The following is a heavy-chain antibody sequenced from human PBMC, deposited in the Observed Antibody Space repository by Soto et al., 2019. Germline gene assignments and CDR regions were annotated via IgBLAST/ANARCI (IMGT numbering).Heavy chain of an antibody. CDR1: GFTFNTYA. V-gene: IGHV3-23*01. CDR3: AKEIIVGATPWKDAFDF. J-gene: IGHJ3*01. D-gene: IGHD1-26*01. Sequence: GGSLRLSCGASGFTFNTYAISWVRQAPGKGPEWVSVISGTGNSAYYADSVKGRFTISRDNSKNTLYLQMNRLRAEDTAVYYCAKEIIVGATPWKDAFDFWGQGTMVTVSS. CDR2: ISGTGNSA.